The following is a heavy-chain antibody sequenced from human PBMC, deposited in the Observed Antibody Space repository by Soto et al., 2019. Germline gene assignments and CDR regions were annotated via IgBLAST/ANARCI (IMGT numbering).Heavy chain of an antibody. CDR1: GCSFSANY. J-gene: IGHJ6*02. CDR2: IGSSSRYT. CDR3: AREGGKQYDYFFGLDV. V-gene: IGHV3-11*06. D-gene: IGHD1-1*01. Sequence: PGGCLRLSCASSGCSFSANYTRWLTQSPGKGLDFVSYIGSSSRYTSYADSVKGRFTLSRDNAKNSLYLQMNNLRAEDTAVYYCAREGGKQYDYFFGLDVWRQGTTVTGSS.